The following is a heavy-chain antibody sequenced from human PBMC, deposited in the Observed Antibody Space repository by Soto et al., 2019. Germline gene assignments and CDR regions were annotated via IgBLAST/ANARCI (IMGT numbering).Heavy chain of an antibody. Sequence: SETLSLTCTVSGGSISSGDYYWSWIRQPPGKGLGWIGYIYYSGSTYYNPSLKSRVTISVDTSKNQFSLKLSSVAAADTAVYYCARGHGWLMGPGQYYYYGMDVWGQGTTVTVSS. CDR1: GGSISSGDYY. D-gene: IGHD3-22*01. CDR3: ARGHGWLMGPGQYYYYGMDV. J-gene: IGHJ6*02. CDR2: IYYSGST. V-gene: IGHV4-30-4*01.